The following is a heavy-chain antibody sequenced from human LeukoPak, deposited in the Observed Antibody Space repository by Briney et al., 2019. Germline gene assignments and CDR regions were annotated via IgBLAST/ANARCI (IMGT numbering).Heavy chain of an antibody. Sequence: SETLSLTCTVSGGSISNYYWTWIRQPPGKGLEWIGYIYYSGSTNYNPSLKSRVTISVDTSKNQFSLKLSSVTAADTAVYYCARGDGYNHYWGQGTLVTVSS. CDR3: ARGDGYNHY. CDR1: GGSISNYY. D-gene: IGHD5-12*01. V-gene: IGHV4-59*01. CDR2: IYYSGST. J-gene: IGHJ4*02.